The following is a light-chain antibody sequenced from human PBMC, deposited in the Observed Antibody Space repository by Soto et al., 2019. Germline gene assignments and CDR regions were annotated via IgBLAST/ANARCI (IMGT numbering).Light chain of an antibody. Sequence: EIVLTQSPGTLSLSPGERATLSCRASQSVSSSYLAWYQQKPGQAPRLLIYGASTRATGIPARFSGSGSETEFTLSISSLQSDDFAVYYCQQYHIWPPVTFGGGTKVDIK. CDR3: QQYHIWPPVT. V-gene: IGKV3-20*01. J-gene: IGKJ4*01. CDR2: GAS. CDR1: QSVSSSY.